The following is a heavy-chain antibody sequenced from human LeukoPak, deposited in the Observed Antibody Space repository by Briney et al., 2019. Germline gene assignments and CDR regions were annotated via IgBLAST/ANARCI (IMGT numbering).Heavy chain of an antibody. CDR2: IYHSGST. V-gene: IGHV4-30-2*01. CDR3: AGGYYQTWFDP. J-gene: IGHJ5*02. D-gene: IGHD2-2*01. CDR1: GVSISSGGYS. Sequence: SETLSLTCAVSGVSISSGGYSWSWIRQPPGKGLEWIGYIYHSGSTYYNPSLKSRVTISVDRSKNQFSLKLSSVTAADTAVYYWAGGYYQTWFDPWGQEPLVTVSS.